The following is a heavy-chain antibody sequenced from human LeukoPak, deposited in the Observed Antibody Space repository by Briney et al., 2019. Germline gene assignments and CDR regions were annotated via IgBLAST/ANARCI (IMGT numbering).Heavy chain of an antibody. Sequence: GGSLRLSCAASGFTFSSYWMHWVRQAPGKGLVWVSRINSDGSSTSYADSVKGRFTISRDNSKNTLYLQMNSLRAEDTAVYYCAKGPSSGYYSRVDYWGQGTLVTVSS. V-gene: IGHV3-74*01. CDR2: INSDGSST. CDR1: GFTFSSYW. D-gene: IGHD3-22*01. CDR3: AKGPSSGYYSRVDY. J-gene: IGHJ4*02.